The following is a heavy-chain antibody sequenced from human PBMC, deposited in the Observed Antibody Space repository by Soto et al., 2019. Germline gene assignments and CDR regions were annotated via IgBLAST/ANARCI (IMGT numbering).Heavy chain of an antibody. CDR2: IIPIFGTA. CDR3: AKDVVVEDRRSSPTRGMDV. J-gene: IGHJ6*02. Sequence: AVKVSCKASGGTFSRYAIRSVRQAPGQGLEWMGGIIPIFGTANYAQKFQGRVTITADESTSTAYMELSSLRSEDTAVYYCAKDVVVEDRRSSPTRGMDVWGQGTTVTVSS. V-gene: IGHV1-69*13. CDR1: GGTFSRYA. D-gene: IGHD6-6*01.